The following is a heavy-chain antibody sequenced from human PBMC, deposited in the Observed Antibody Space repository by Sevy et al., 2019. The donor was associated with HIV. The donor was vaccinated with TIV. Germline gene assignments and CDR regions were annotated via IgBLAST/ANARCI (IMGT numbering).Heavy chain of an antibody. V-gene: IGHV3-23*01. J-gene: IGHJ6*03. CDR3: AKYNGSGAVFYYYYMDD. CDR2: IGGSGGHS. D-gene: IGHD3-10*01. CDR1: GFAFSIYS. Sequence: GGSLRLSCVASGFAFSIYSMSWVRQAPGKGLEWVSAIGGSGGHSYHADSVRGRFTISRDNSKNTLYLQMNSLRVEDTALYYCAKYNGSGAVFYYYYMDDWGKGTAVTVSS.